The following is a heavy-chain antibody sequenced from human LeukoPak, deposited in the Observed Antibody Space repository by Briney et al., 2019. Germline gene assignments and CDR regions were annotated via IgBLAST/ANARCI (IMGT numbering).Heavy chain of an antibody. V-gene: IGHV1-46*03. CDR1: GYTFTSYY. D-gene: IGHD3-22*01. CDR3: TSDTSGYYVLFSY. Sequence: ASVKVSCKASGYTFTSYYMHWVRQAPGQGLEWMGIINPSGGSTSYAQKFQGRVTTTRDMSTSTVYMELSSLRSEDTAVYYCTSDTSGYYVLFSYWGQGTLVTVSS. CDR2: INPSGGST. J-gene: IGHJ4*02.